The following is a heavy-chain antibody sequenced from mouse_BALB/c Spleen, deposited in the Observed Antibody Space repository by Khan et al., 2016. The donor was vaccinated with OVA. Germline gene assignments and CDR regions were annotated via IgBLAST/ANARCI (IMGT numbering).Heavy chain of an antibody. V-gene: IGHV3-2*02. D-gene: IGHD1-1*01. CDR2: ISYSGSA. J-gene: IGHJ1*01. CDR3: ASRYYYGHWCFGV. CDR1: GYSITSDYA. Sequence: EVELVESGPGLVKPSQSLSLTCTVTGYSITSDYAWNWIRPFPGNKLEWMGYISYSGSANYNPSLKSRIPFTRDTSENPFFLQLNSVTTEDSATHYCASRYYYGHWCFGVWGAGTPVPVSS.